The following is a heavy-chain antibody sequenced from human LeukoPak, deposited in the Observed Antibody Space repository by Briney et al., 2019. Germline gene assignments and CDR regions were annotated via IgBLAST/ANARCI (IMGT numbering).Heavy chain of an antibody. J-gene: IGHJ3*02. CDR1: GGSISSSY. V-gene: IGHV4-59*01. Sequence: PSETLSLTCTVSGGSISSSYWSWIRQSPGKGLEWVGYIHHSGNTNSTPPLNSRVTISVDTPKNQFSLKLSSVTAADTAVYYCVRWQYCSGNCYFSAFDIWGQGTMVTVSS. D-gene: IGHD2-21*01. CDR3: VRWQYCSGNCYFSAFDI. CDR2: IHHSGNT.